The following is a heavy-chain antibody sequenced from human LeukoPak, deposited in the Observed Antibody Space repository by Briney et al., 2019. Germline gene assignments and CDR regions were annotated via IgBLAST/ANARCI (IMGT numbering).Heavy chain of an antibody. J-gene: IGHJ5*02. V-gene: IGHV4-34*01. Sequence: PSETLSLTCAVYGGSFSGYYWSWIRQPPGKGLEWIGEINHSGSTNYNPSLKSRVTISVDTSKNQFSLKLSPVTAADTAVYYCARGPGIAAAPFDPWGQGTLVTVSS. CDR2: INHSGST. CDR3: ARGPGIAAAPFDP. D-gene: IGHD6-13*01. CDR1: GGSFSGYY.